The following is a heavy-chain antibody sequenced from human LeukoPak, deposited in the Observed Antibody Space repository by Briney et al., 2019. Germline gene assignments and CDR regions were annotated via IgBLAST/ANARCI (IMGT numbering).Heavy chain of an antibody. J-gene: IGHJ4*02. D-gene: IGHD3-9*01. CDR2: IYHSGST. Sequence: SETLSLTCAVSGGSISSGGYSWSWIRQPPGRGLEWIGYIYHSGSTYHNPSLKNPVTISLDRSKNQFSLKLSSVTAADTAVYYCAREVRDFDILTGYYKRYFDYRGQGTLVTVSS. CDR3: AREVRDFDILTGYYKRYFDY. CDR1: GGSISSGGYS. V-gene: IGHV4-30-2*01.